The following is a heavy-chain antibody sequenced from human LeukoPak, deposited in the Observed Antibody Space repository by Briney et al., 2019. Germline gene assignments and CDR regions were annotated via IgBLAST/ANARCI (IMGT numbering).Heavy chain of an antibody. D-gene: IGHD2-2*01. CDR1: GFTFSSYA. V-gene: IGHV3-23*01. J-gene: IGHJ4*02. CDR2: ISGSGGSK. Sequence: PGGSLRRSVSASGFTFSSYARSWVGQAPGKGLEWVSAISGSGGSKYYADFVKGRFTISRDNSKTTLYLQINSLRAEDTAVYYCAKGPDIVVVPAAIWGQGTLVTVSS. CDR3: AKGPDIVVVPAAI.